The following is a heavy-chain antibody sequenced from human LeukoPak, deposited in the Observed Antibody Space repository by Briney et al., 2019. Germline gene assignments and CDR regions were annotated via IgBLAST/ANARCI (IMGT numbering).Heavy chain of an antibody. CDR3: ARVHYSYYYMDV. D-gene: IGHD3-10*01. Sequence: SETLSLTCTVSGGSFSGYYWSWIRQPPGKGLEWIGEINHSGSTNYNPSLKSRVTISVDTSKNQFSLKLSSVTAADTAVYYCARVHYSYYYMDVWGKGTTVTVSS. CDR2: INHSGST. J-gene: IGHJ6*03. V-gene: IGHV4-34*01. CDR1: GGSFSGYY.